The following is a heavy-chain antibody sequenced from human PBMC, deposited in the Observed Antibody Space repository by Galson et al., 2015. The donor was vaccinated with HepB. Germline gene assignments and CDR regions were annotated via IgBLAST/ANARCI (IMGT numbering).Heavy chain of an antibody. CDR2: ISYDESSK. V-gene: IGHV3-30*18. Sequence: SLRLSCAASGFIFSSHGMNWVRQAPGKGLEWVALISYDESSKDYADSVKGRFTISRDNSKNTLYLQMKTLKVEDTAVYYCAKVRSGFTYGPSDSWGQGTLVVVSS. CDR3: AKVRSGFTYGPSDS. J-gene: IGHJ5*01. CDR1: GFIFSSHG. D-gene: IGHD5-18*01.